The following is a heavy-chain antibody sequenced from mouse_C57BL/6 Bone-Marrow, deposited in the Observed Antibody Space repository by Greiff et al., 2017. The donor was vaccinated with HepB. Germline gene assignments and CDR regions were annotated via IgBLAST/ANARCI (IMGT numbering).Heavy chain of an antibody. V-gene: IGHV5-9-1*02. CDR3: TRSIYYEAMDY. CDR2: ISSGGDYI. CDR1: GFTFSSYA. Sequence: EVKLVESGEGLVKPGGSLKLSCAASGFTFSSYAMSWVRQTPEKRLEWVAYISSGGDYIYYADTVKGRFTISRDNARNTQYLQMSSLKSEDTAMYYCTRSIYYEAMDYWGQGTSVTVSS. J-gene: IGHJ4*01. D-gene: IGHD2-4*01.